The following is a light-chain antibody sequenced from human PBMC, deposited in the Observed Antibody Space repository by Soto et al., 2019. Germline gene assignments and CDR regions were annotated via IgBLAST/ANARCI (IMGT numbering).Light chain of an antibody. CDR3: QQYNNWWT. J-gene: IGKJ1*01. CDR1: HSVNSN. CDR2: GAS. Sequence: EIVMTQSPATLSVSPGERATLSCRASHSVNSNLAWYQQRPGQAPRLLISGASTRATGVPARFSGSWSETEFTLTISSLQSEDFAVYYCQQYNNWWTFGQGTKVEIK. V-gene: IGKV3-15*01.